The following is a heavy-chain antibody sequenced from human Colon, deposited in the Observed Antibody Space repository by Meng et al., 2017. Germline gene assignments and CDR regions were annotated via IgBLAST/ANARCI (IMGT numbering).Heavy chain of an antibody. Sequence: QVQLLDSGPGLVKPSQTLSLTCNVSGDSITSGGYYWSWIRQHPGKGLEWIGYIDHSGTTYDNPSLKPRLTMSVDTSKNQFSLKLTSVTAADTAVYYCARVVSLVVKGNWFDSWGQGTLVTVSS. D-gene: IGHD2-15*01. CDR1: GDSITSGGYY. J-gene: IGHJ5*01. V-gene: IGHV4-31*03. CDR2: IDHSGTT. CDR3: ARVVSLVVKGNWFDS.